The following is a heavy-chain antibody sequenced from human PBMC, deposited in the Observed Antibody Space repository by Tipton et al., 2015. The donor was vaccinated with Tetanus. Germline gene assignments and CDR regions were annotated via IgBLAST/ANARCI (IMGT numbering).Heavy chain of an antibody. CDR2: ISNSGTS. V-gene: IGHV4-39*01. D-gene: IGHD1-1*01. Sequence: LRLSCTVSDESISSSSYYWGWIRHHPGRGLEWIASISNSGTSYNNPSLRSRVTISVDTSKNQFSLKLNSVTAADTAVYFCARRSLTNYGLDVWGQGTPVTVSS. CDR1: DESISSSSYY. CDR3: ARRSLTNYGLDV. J-gene: IGHJ6*02.